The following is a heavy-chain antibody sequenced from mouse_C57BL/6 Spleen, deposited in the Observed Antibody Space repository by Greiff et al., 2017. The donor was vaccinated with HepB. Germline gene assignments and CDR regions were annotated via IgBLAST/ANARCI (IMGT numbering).Heavy chain of an antibody. CDR3: ARLDAPGSGSSYWYFDV. V-gene: IGHV1-53*01. Sequence: VKLQQPGTELVKPGASVKLSCKASGYTFTSYWMHWVKQRPGQGLEWIGNINPSNGGTNYNEKFKSKATLTVDKSSSTAYMQLSSLTSEDSAVYYCARLDAPGSGSSYWYFDVWGTGTTVTVSS. CDR2: INPSNGGT. CDR1: GYTFTSYW. D-gene: IGHD1-1*01. J-gene: IGHJ1*03.